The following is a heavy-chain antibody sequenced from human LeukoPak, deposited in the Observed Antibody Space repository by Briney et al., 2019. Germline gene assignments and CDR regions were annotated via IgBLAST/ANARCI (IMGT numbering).Heavy chain of an antibody. D-gene: IGHD2/OR15-2a*01. CDR3: ASESVAAGNIYAY. V-gene: IGHV3-11*01. CDR1: VFTLSHYY. CDR2: IRSSCRNK. J-gene: IGHJ4*02. Sequence: PGGSLRLSRGASVFTLSHYYMRWMRQAPGKGLEGVSYIRSSCRNKYYADSLKGRFTISRDNTKNTLYLQMNSLRAEDTAVYYCASESVAAGNIYAYWGQGTLVTVSS.